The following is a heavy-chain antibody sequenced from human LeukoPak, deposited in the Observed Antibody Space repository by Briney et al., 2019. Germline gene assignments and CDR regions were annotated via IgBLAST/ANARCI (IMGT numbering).Heavy chain of an antibody. CDR3: ARGLYRDDILSLDY. CDR2: ISAYNGNT. Sequence: ASVKVSCKASGYTFTSYGISWVRPAPGQGLEWMGWISAYNGNTNYAQKLQGRVTMTTDTSTSTAYRELRSLRSDDTAVHYCARGLYRDDILSLDYWGQGTLVTASS. CDR1: GYTFTSYG. V-gene: IGHV1-18*01. D-gene: IGHD3-9*01. J-gene: IGHJ4*02.